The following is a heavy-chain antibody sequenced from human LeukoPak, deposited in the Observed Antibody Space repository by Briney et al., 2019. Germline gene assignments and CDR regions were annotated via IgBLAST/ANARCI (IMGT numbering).Heavy chain of an antibody. D-gene: IGHD4-11*01. V-gene: IGHV4-59*08. CDR3: ASTVMYTVDAFDI. Sequence: SETLSLTCTVSGGSISSYYWSWIRQPPGKGLEWIGYINYSGSTNYNPSLKSRVTISVDTSKNQFSLKLSSVTAADTAVYYCASTVMYTVDAFDIWGQGTMVTVSS. CDR1: GGSISSYY. J-gene: IGHJ3*02. CDR2: INYSGST.